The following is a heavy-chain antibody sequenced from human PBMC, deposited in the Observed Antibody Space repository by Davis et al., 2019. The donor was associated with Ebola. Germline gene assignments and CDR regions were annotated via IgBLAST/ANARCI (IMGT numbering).Heavy chain of an antibody. Sequence: ASVKVSCKASGYTFTSYYMHWVRQAPGQGLEWMGWISAYNGNTNYAQKLQGRVTMTTDTSTSTAYMELSSLRSEDTALYFCARDSGDFGSYFDYWGQGSLVTVSS. D-gene: IGHD4-17*01. CDR1: GYTFTSYY. CDR3: ARDSGDFGSYFDY. V-gene: IGHV1-18*04. CDR2: ISAYNGNT. J-gene: IGHJ4*02.